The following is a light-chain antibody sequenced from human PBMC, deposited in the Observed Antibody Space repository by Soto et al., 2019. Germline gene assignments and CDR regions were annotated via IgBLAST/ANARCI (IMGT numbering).Light chain of an antibody. CDR1: RSDIGAYNF. CDR3: TSWTTSTTMI. CDR2: DVN. V-gene: IGLV2-14*03. J-gene: IGLJ2*01. Sequence: QSALTQPASVSGYPGQSITISCTGTRSDIGAYNFVSWYQQHPGEVPKLILYDVNVRPSGVSNRFSGSKSGNTASLTISGLQAEDEADYYCTSWTTSTTMIFGGGTQLTVL.